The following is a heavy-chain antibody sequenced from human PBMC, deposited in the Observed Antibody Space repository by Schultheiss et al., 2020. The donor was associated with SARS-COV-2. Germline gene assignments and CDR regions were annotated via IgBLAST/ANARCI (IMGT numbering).Heavy chain of an antibody. CDR1: GGSISSNNW. D-gene: IGHD6-13*01. J-gene: IGHJ5*02. CDR2: IYYSGST. CDR3: ATQLVLGWFDP. V-gene: IGHV4-39*01. Sequence: SETLSLTCAVSGGSISSNNWWTWVRQSPGKGLEWIGSIYYSGSTYYNPSLKSRVTISVDTSKNQFSLKLSSVTAADTAVYYCATQLVLGWFDPWGQGTLVTVSS.